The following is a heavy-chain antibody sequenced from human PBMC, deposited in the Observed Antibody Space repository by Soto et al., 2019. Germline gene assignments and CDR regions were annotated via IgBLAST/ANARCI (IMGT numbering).Heavy chain of an antibody. CDR3: TRAYFDPSGHPLGGMDA. Sequence: GGSLRLSCVASGFTFSTYDMHWVRQSLGKGLEWVSSIGTDDDTYYLDSVRGRFTISREDAKNSLYLQMDSLRAGDTAVYYCTRAYFDPSGHPLGGMDAWGQGTMVTVSS. J-gene: IGHJ6*02. CDR1: GFTFSTYD. V-gene: IGHV3-13*01. D-gene: IGHD3-9*01. CDR2: IGTDDDT.